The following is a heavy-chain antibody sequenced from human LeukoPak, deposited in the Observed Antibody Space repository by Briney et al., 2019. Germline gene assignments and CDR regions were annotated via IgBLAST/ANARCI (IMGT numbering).Heavy chain of an antibody. CDR2: INWNGGST. Sequence: GGSLRLSCAASGFTFSSYSMNWVRQAPGKGLEWVSGINWNGGSTGYADSVKGRFTISRDNATNSLYLQMNSLRAEDTALYYCARRGIVVVPAAIIGAFDIWGQGTMVTVSS. V-gene: IGHV3-20*04. D-gene: IGHD2-2*02. CDR3: ARRGIVVVPAAIIGAFDI. CDR1: GFTFSSYS. J-gene: IGHJ3*02.